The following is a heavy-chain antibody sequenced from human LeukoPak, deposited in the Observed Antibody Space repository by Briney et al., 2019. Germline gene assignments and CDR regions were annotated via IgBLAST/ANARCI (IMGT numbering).Heavy chain of an antibody. CDR1: GFTFSSYW. CDR2: IKQDGSEK. CDR3: ARVTSSGWYQYNYCYYMDV. Sequence: PGGSLRLSCAASGFTFSSYWVSWVRQAPGKGLEWVANIKQDGSEKYYVDSVKGRFTISRDNAKNSLYLQMNSLRAEDTAVYYCARVTSSGWYQYNYCYYMDVWGKGTTVTVSS. J-gene: IGHJ6*03. V-gene: IGHV3-7*01. D-gene: IGHD6-19*01.